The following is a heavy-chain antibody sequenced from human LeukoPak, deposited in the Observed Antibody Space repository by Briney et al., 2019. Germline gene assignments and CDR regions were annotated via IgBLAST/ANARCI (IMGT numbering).Heavy chain of an antibody. Sequence: ASVKVSCKASGYTFTGYYMRWVRQAPGQGLEWMGWINPNSGGTNYAQKFQGRVTMTRDTSISTAYMELSRLRSDDTAVYYCARVPSYSSSWYRAFDYWGQGTLVTVSS. J-gene: IGHJ4*02. CDR1: GYTFTGYY. CDR3: ARVPSYSSSWYRAFDY. V-gene: IGHV1-2*02. D-gene: IGHD6-13*01. CDR2: INPNSGGT.